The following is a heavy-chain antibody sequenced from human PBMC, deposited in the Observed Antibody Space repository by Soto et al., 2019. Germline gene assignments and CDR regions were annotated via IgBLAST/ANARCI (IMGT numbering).Heavy chain of an antibody. CDR1: GFTFSSYS. CDR2: ISSSSSYI. V-gene: IGHV3-21*01. D-gene: IGHD3-10*01. CDR3: ASSRMVRGVILYNFDY. J-gene: IGHJ4*02. Sequence: EVQLVESGGGLVKPGGSLRLSCAASGFTFSSYSMNWVRRAPGKGLEWVSSISSSSSYIYYADSVKGRFTISRDNAKNSLYLQMNSLRAEDTAVYYCASSRMVRGVILYNFDYWGQGTLVTVSS.